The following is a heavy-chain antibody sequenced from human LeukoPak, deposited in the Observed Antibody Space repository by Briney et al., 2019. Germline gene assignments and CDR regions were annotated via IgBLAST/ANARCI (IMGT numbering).Heavy chain of an antibody. CDR3: ATGAVMYYFFDY. J-gene: IGHJ4*02. V-gene: IGHV1-24*01. CDR2: FDPEDGET. CDR1: GHTLTELS. Sequence: ASVKVSCKVSGHTLTELSMHWVRQAPGKGLEWMGGFDPEDGETIYAQKFQGRVTMTEDTSTDTAYMELSSLRSEDTAVYYCATGAVMYYFFDYWGQGTLVTVSS. D-gene: IGHD2-8*01.